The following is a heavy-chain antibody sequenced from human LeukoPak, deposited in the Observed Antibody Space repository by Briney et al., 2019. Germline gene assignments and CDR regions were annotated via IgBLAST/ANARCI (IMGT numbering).Heavy chain of an antibody. CDR2: IIPILGIA. Sequence: SVKVSCKASGGTFSSYAISWVRQAPGQGLEWMGRIIPILGIANYAQKFQGRVTITADKSTSTAYMELSSLRSEDTAVYYCARDLKLRGIAVAYFDYWGQGTLVTVSS. CDR1: GGTFSSYA. CDR3: ARDLKLRGIAVAYFDY. J-gene: IGHJ4*02. V-gene: IGHV1-69*04. D-gene: IGHD6-19*01.